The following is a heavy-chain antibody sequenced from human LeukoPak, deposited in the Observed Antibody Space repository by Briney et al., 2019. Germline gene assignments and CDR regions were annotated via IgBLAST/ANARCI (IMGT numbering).Heavy chain of an antibody. Sequence: ASVKVSCKASGYTFTGYYMHWVRQAPGQGLEWMGWINPNSGGTNYAQKFQGWVTMTRDPSISTGYMELSRLRSDDTAVYYCARRGHGAAYGMDVWGKGTTVTVSS. CDR2: INPNSGGT. CDR1: GYTFTGYY. V-gene: IGHV1-2*04. CDR3: ARRGHGAAYGMDV. D-gene: IGHD3-10*01. J-gene: IGHJ6*04.